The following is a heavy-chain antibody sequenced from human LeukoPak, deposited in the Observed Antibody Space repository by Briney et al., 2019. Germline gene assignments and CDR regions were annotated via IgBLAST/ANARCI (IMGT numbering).Heavy chain of an antibody. CDR3: AKYSSGWYGFGSDAFDI. Sequence: SETLSLTCTVSGGSISSYYWSWIRQPPGKGLEWIGSIYYSGSTYYNPSLKSRVTISVDTSKNQFSLKLNSVTAADTAVYYCAKYSSGWYGFGSDAFDIWGQGTMVTVSS. V-gene: IGHV4-59*05. CDR1: GGSISSYY. J-gene: IGHJ3*02. CDR2: IYYSGST. D-gene: IGHD6-19*01.